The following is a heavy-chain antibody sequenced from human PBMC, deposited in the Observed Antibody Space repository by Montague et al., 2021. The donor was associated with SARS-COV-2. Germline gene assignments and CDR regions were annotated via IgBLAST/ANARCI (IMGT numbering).Heavy chain of an antibody. D-gene: IGHD6-19*01. CDR2: TYYRSKWYN. CDR1: GDSVSSNSAA. Sequence: CAISGDSVSSNSAAWNWIRQSPSRGLEWLGRTYYRSKWYNDYAVSVKSRITINPDTSENQFSLQLNSVTPADTAVYYCARDIAVAGLFDCWGQGTLVTVSS. J-gene: IGHJ4*02. V-gene: IGHV6-1*01. CDR3: ARDIAVAGLFDC.